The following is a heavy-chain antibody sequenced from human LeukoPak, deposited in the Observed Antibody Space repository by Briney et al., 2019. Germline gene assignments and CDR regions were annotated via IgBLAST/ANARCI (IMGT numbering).Heavy chain of an antibody. D-gene: IGHD3-3*02. CDR2: IYSGGST. CDR3: ARDLAL. V-gene: IGHV3-66*01. Sequence: PGEALRLSCAASGFTVSNNYMNWVRHTPGKGLEWVSVIYSGGSTYYADSVKGRFTISRDNSKNTLYLQMNSLRAEDTAVYYCARDLALWGQGTLVSVSS. CDR1: GFTVSNNY. J-gene: IGHJ4*02.